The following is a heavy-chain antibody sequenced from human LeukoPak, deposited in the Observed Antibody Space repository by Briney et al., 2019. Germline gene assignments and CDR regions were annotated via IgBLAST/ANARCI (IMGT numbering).Heavy chain of an antibody. CDR2: IYYSGST. CDR1: GGSISSSSYY. J-gene: IGHJ5*02. V-gene: IGHV4-39*01. D-gene: IGHD4-17*01. Sequence: SETLSLTCTVSGGSISSSSYYWGWIRQPPGKGLEWIGSIYYSGSTYYNPSLKSRVTISVDTSKNQFSLKLSSVTAADTAVYYCARLLAYGDYARSRFDPWGQGTLVTVSS. CDR3: ARLLAYGDYARSRFDP.